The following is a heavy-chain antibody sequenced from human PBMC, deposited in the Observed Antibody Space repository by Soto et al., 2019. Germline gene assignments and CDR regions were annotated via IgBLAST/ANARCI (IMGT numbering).Heavy chain of an antibody. CDR1: GYSFTSYW. Sequence: GESLKISCKGSGYSFTSYWIGWVRQMPGKGLEWMGIIYPGDSDTRYSPSFQGQVTISADKSISTAYLQWSSLKASDTAMYYCARLTVDTAMVSYYYYYYGMDVWGQGTKVTSP. J-gene: IGHJ6*02. V-gene: IGHV5-51*01. CDR2: IYPGDSDT. CDR3: ARLTVDTAMVSYYYYYYGMDV. D-gene: IGHD5-18*01.